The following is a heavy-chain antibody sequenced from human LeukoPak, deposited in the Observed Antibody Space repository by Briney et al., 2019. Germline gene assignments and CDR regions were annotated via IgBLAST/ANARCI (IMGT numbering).Heavy chain of an antibody. D-gene: IGHD6-13*01. J-gene: IGHJ5*02. CDR2: IYYSGST. CDR3: ARSGQQLSPATWFDP. V-gene: IGHV4-59*01. Sequence: KPSETLSLTCTVSGGSISSYYWSWIRQPPGKGLEWIGYIYYSGSTNYNPSLKSRVTISVDTSKNQFSLKPSSVTAADTAVYYCARSGQQLSPATWFDPWGQGTLVTVSS. CDR1: GGSISSYY.